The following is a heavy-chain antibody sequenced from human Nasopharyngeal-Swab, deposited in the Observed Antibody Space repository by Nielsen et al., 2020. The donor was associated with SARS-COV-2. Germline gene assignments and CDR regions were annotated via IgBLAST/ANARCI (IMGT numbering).Heavy chain of an antibody. CDR1: GTTFSTYA. V-gene: IGHV3-30*18. J-gene: IGHJ6*02. CDR3: AKDLLWFGQFSLYNALDV. Sequence: GGSLRLSCAASGTTFSTYAWHWVRQAPGKGLEWLSVISNDETTKYYADSVKGRFTVSRDNAMHTLFLQLNSLRSEDTAIYYCAKDLLWFGQFSLYNALDVWGQGTTVTVSS. D-gene: IGHD3-10*01. CDR2: ISNDETTK.